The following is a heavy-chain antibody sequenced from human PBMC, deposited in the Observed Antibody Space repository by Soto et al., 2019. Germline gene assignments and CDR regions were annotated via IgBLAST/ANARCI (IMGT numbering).Heavy chain of an antibody. V-gene: IGHV5-51*01. D-gene: IGHD1-1*01. J-gene: IGHJ2*01. CDR2: IYPGDSDT. Sequence: PGESLKISCKGSGYSFTSYWIGWLRQMPGKGLEWMGIIYPGDSDTRYSPSFQGQVTISADKSISTAYLQWSSLKASDTAMYYCARTFSSCNDYHRKQLSGPTRPATDL. CDR3: ARTFSSCNDYHRKQLSGPTRPATDL. CDR1: GYSFTSYW.